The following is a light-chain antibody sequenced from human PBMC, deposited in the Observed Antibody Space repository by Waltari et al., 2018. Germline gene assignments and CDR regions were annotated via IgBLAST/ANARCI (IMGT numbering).Light chain of an antibody. V-gene: IGKV3-15*01. CDR2: GAS. J-gene: IGKJ1*01. Sequence: EIVMTQSPATLSVSPGERATLSCRASQSVSSNLAWYQQKPGQAPRLLIYGASTMATGIPARFSGSGSGTEFTLTISSLQSEDFAVYYCQQYNIWPPWTFGQGTKVEIK. CDR3: QQYNIWPPWT. CDR1: QSVSSN.